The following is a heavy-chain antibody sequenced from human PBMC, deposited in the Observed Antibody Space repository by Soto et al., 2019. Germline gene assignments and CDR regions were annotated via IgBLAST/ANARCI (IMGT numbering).Heavy chain of an antibody. CDR2: ISGSGTTI. J-gene: IGHJ4*02. CDR3: ARVGCSGGSCPLDY. V-gene: IGHV3-11*01. D-gene: IGHD2-15*01. Sequence: QVQLVESGGGLVKSGGSLRLSCAASAFIISDYYMSWIRQAPGKGLEWVSYISGSGTTIYYADSVKGRFTISRDNAKNSLYLQMSSLRAEDTAVYYCARVGCSGGSCPLDYWGQGTLVPVCS. CDR1: AFIISDYY.